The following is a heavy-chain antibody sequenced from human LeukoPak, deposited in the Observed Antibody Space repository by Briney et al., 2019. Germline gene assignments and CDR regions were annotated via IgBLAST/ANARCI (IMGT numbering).Heavy chain of an antibody. CDR1: GFPFSSYL. CDR3: ARVYETNGYLY. CDR2: INSDGSAT. J-gene: IGHJ4*02. Sequence: GGSLRLSCAASGFPFSSYLMHWVRQVPGKGLLWVSRINSDGSATIYADSVKGRFTISRDNAKNTVYLQMNSLRVEDTAVYYCARVYETNGYLYWGQGSLVTVSS. V-gene: IGHV3-74*01. D-gene: IGHD3-22*01.